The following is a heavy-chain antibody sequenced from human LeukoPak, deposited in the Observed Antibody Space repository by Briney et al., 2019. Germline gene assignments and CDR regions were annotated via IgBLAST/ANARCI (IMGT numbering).Heavy chain of an antibody. CDR3: ASLGAYYYDSSGYYYADFDY. CDR2: INPNSGGT. V-gene: IGHV1-2*06. CDR1: GYTFTGYY. Sequence: GASVKVSCKASGYTFTGYYMHWVRQAPGHGLEWMGRINPNSGGTNYAQKFQGRVTMTRDTSISTAYMELSRLRSDGTAVYYCASLGAYYYDSSGYYYADFDYWGKGTLVTVSS. D-gene: IGHD3-22*01. J-gene: IGHJ4*02.